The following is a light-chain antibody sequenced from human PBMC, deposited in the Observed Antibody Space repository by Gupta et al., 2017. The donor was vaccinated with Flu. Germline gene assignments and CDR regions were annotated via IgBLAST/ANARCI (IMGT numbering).Light chain of an antibody. V-gene: IGKV3-11*01. CDR3: QRRLTGHPLFI. CDR2: EVS. Sequence: LSLSPGEKATLSCRASQSVKRYIAWYEKKQSQAPGLLIYEVSNRAMGIIASFSGSVDGTDFTLTIISREPEDFAVYYCQRRLTGHPLFIFGQGTKLEIK. CDR1: QSVKRY. J-gene: IGKJ2*01.